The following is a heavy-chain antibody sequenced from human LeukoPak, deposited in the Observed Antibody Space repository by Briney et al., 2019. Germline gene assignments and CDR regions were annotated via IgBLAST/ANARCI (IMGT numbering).Heavy chain of an antibody. CDR1: GGSISSYY. J-gene: IGHJ5*02. CDR3: AGPNWFDP. Sequence: PSENLSLTCTVSGGSISSYYWSWIRQPPGKGLEWIGYIYYSGSTNYNPSLKSRVTISVDTSKNQFSLKLSSVTAADTAVYYCAGPNWFDPWGQGTLVTVSS. V-gene: IGHV4-59*01. CDR2: IYYSGST.